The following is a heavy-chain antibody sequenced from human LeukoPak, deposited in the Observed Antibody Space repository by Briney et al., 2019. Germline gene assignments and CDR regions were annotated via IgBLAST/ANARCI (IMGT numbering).Heavy chain of an antibody. CDR1: GVTFSTYP. Sequence: GGSLRLSCAASGVTFSTYPMAWVRQGPGKGLEWISSISGSGTSTFYADSVKGRFAISRDNSKNTLYLQMNSLRAEDTAVYYCAKDVRSYGSGSYYNLNYWGQGTLVTVSS. J-gene: IGHJ4*02. CDR3: AKDVRSYGSGSYYNLNY. CDR2: ISGSGTST. V-gene: IGHV3-23*01. D-gene: IGHD3-10*01.